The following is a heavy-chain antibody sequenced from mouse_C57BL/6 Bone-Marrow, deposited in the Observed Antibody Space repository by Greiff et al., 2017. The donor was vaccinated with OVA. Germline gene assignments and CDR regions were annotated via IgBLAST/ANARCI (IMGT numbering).Heavy chain of an antibody. CDR2: INPYNGGT. D-gene: IGHD1-1*01. J-gene: IGHJ2*01. V-gene: IGHV1-19*01. CDR3: ARGNYYGSSYDY. Sequence: EVQLQQSGPVLVKPGASVKMSCKASGYTFTDYYMNWVKQSHGKSLEWIGVINPYNGGTSYNQKFKGKATLTVDKSSSTAYMELNSLTSEDSAVYYCARGNYYGSSYDYWGQGTTLTVSS. CDR1: GYTFTDYY.